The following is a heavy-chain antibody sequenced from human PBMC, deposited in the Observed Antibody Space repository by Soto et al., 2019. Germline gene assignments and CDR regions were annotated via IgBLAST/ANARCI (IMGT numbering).Heavy chain of an antibody. J-gene: IGHJ4*02. CDR1: GFTFSSYG. CDR3: AKGTEEQQLVSVY. CDR2: ISYDGSNK. Sequence: QVQLVESGGGVVQPGRSLRLSCAASGFTFSSYGMHWVRQAPGKGLEWVAVISYDGSNKYYADSVKGRFTISRDNPKNTLYLQMNSLRAEDTAVYYCAKGTEEQQLVSVYWGQGTLVTVSS. D-gene: IGHD6-13*01. V-gene: IGHV3-30*18.